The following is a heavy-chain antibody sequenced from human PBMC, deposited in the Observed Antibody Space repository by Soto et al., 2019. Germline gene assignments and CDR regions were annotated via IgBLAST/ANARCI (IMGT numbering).Heavy chain of an antibody. CDR2: MNPNSGNT. CDR1: GYTFTSYD. V-gene: IGHV1-8*01. J-gene: IGHJ6*03. CDR3: ARGNGGDCSSTSCYVYYHYYMAV. D-gene: IGHD2-2*01. Sequence: ASVKVSCKASGYTFTSYDINWVRQATGQGLEWMGWMNPNSGNTGYAQKFQGRVTMTRNTSISTAYMELSSLRSEDTAVYYCARGNGGDCSSTSCYVYYHYYMAVWGKGTTVTVSS.